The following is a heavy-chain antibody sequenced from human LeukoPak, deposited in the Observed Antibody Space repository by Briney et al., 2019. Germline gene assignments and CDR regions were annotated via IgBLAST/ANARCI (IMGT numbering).Heavy chain of an antibody. CDR1: GCTFSNYA. D-gene: IGHD4-23*01. CDR3: ANRGGNPKGSFDY. J-gene: IGHJ4*02. CDR2: ISGSGGST. Sequence: GGSPRLTCAASGCTFSNYALSWVRRAPGEEVEWVSAISGSGGSTDYADSVKGRFTISRDKSKNTLFLQMNSLRAKDTAVYYCANRGGNPKGSFDYWGQGTLVTVSS. V-gene: IGHV3-23*01.